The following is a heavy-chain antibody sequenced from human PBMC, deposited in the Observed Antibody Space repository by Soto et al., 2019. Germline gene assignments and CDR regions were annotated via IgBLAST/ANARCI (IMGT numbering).Heavy chain of an antibody. V-gene: IGHV4-31*03. CDR3: ARVVVPAATPNWFDP. CDR2: IYYSGST. J-gene: IGHJ5*02. Sequence: LSLTCTVSGGSISSGGYYWSWIRQHPGKGLEWIGYIYYSGSTYYNPSLKSRVTISVDTSKNQFSLKLSSVTAADTAVYYCARVVVPAATPNWFDPWGQGTLVTISS. CDR1: GGSISSGGYY. D-gene: IGHD2-2*01.